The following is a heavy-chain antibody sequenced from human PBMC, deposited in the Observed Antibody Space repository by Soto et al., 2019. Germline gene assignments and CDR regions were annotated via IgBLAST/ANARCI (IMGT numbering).Heavy chain of an antibody. CDR3: ARGGEMATSYYFDY. D-gene: IGHD5-12*01. V-gene: IGHV1-8*01. CDR1: GYTFTSYD. J-gene: IGHJ4*02. CDR2: MNPNSGNT. Sequence: GASVKVSCKASGYTFTSYDINWVRQATGQGLEWMGWMNPNSGNTGYAQKFQGRVTMTRNTSISTAYMELSSLRSEDTAVYYCARGGEMATSYYFDYWGQGTLVTVSS.